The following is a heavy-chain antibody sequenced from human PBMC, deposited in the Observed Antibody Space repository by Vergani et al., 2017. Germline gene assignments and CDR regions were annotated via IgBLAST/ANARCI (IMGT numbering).Heavy chain of an antibody. D-gene: IGHD6-6*01. J-gene: IGHJ6*03. CDR2: IYYSGST. CDR3: ARVGSSSGYYYYMDV. V-gene: IGHV4-39*07. CDR1: GGSISSSSYY. Sequence: QLQLQESGPGLVKPSETLSLTCTVSGGSISSSSYYWGWIRQPPGKGLEWIWGIYYSGSTYYNPSLKRRVTISVDTSKNQFSLKLSSVTAAYTAVYYCARVGSSSGYYYYMDVWGKGTTVTVSS.